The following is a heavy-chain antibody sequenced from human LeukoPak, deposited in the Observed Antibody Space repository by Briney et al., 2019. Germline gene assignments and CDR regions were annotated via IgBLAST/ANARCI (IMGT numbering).Heavy chain of an antibody. V-gene: IGHV3-72*01. CDR3: ARAPRNNEYYFDY. CDR1: GFTFSYHY. D-gene: IGHD1/OR15-1a*01. CDR2: TRNKANSNTT. J-gene: IGHJ4*02. Sequence: GGSLILCCSASGFTFSYHYMAWVRQAPGKGLEWVGRTRNKANSNTTEYAASVKGRFTTSRDDSKNALYLQMNSLKTEDTAVYYCARAPRNNEYYFDYWGQGTLVTVSS.